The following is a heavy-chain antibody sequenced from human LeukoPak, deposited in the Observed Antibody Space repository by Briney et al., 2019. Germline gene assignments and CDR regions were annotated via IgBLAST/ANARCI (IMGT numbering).Heavy chain of an antibody. Sequence: SGTLSLTCAVSGGSISSSNWWSWVRQPPGKGLEWIGEIYHSGSTNYNPSLKSRVTISVDTSKNQFSLKLSSVTAADTAVYYCARGNGSGWYYFDYWGQGTLVTVSS. CDR1: GGSISSSNW. CDR3: ARGNGSGWYYFDY. CDR2: IYHSGST. J-gene: IGHJ4*02. V-gene: IGHV4-4*02. D-gene: IGHD6-19*01.